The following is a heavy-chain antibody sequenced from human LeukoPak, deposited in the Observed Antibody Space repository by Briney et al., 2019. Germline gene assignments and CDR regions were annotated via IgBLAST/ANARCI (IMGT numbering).Heavy chain of an antibody. D-gene: IGHD3-16*02. Sequence: SETLSLTCTVSGGSISSGGYYWSWIRQHPGKGLEWIGYIYYSGSTYYNPSLKSRLTISVYTSKNQFSLKLSSVTAADTAVYYCARVQGRLGELSFDYWGQGTLVTVSS. CDR3: ARVQGRLGELSFDY. V-gene: IGHV4-31*03. CDR2: IYYSGST. CDR1: GGSISSGGYY. J-gene: IGHJ4*02.